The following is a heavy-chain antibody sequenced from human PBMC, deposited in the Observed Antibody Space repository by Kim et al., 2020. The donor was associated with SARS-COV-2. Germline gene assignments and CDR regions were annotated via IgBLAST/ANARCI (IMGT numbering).Heavy chain of an antibody. CDR1: GFTVSSNY. J-gene: IGHJ3*02. CDR3: ARDWKMTKAFDI. Sequence: GGSLRLSCAASGFTVSSNYMSWVRQAPGKGLEWVSVIYSGGSTYYADSVKGRFTISRDNSKNTLYLQMNSLRAEDTAVYYCARDWKMTKAFDIWGQGTMVTVSS. D-gene: IGHD4-17*01. V-gene: IGHV3-53*01. CDR2: IYSGGST.